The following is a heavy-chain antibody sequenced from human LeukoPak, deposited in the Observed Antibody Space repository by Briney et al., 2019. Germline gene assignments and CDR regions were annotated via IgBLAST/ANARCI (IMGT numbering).Heavy chain of an antibody. CDR3: ASISEVWTGYYTVHHHY. J-gene: IGHJ4*02. Sequence: ASVKVSCKTSGYTFTDYYMHWVRQAPGQGLEWMGRINPNSGDTNYAQKFLGRVTMTRDTSISTAYMELSSLTSDDTAVYYCASISEVWTGYYTVHHHYWAQGTLVTVSS. D-gene: IGHD3/OR15-3a*01. CDR1: GYTFTDYY. V-gene: IGHV1-2*02. CDR2: INPNSGDT.